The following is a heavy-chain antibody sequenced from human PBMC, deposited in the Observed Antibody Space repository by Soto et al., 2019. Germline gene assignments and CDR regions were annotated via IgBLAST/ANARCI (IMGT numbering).Heavy chain of an antibody. CDR1: GFTVSNNY. J-gene: IGHJ4*02. CDR3: ARDGTYNWV. D-gene: IGHD1-1*01. V-gene: IGHV3-66*01. CDR2: IYSGGAT. Sequence: EVQLVESGGGLVQPGGTLRLSCAASGFTVSNNYMRWVRQAPGKGLEWVSLIYSGGATYYADSVKGRFTISRDNSKNTLHLQINSLSAEDTAVYYCARDGTYNWVGGQGILVTVSS.